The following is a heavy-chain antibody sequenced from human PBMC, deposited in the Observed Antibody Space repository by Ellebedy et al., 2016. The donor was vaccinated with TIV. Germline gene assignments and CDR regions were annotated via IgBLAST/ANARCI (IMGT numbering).Heavy chain of an antibody. Sequence: MPSETLSLTCTVSGGSISSYYWSWIRQPPGKGLEWIGYIYYSGSTNYNPSLKSRVTISVDTSKNQFSLKLSSVTAADTAVYYCARHYYDSSGYYDAFDIWGQGTMVTVSS. CDR2: IYYSGST. J-gene: IGHJ3*02. CDR3: ARHYYDSSGYYDAFDI. D-gene: IGHD3-22*01. V-gene: IGHV4-59*01. CDR1: GGSISSYY.